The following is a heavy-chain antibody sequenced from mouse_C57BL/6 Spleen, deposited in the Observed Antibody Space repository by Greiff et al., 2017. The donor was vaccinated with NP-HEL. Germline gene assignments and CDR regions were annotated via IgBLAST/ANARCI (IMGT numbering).Heavy chain of an antibody. J-gene: IGHJ1*03. CDR1: GFTFSSYT. V-gene: IGHV5-9*01. CDR2: ISGGGGNT. Sequence: EVKLVESGGGLVKPGGSLKLSCAASGFTFSSYTMSWVRQTPEKRLEWVATISGGGGNTYYPDSVKGRFTISRDNAKNTLYLQMSSLRSEDTALYYCARQGITTVPWYFDVWGTGTTVTVSS. CDR3: ARQGITTVPWYFDV. D-gene: IGHD1-1*01.